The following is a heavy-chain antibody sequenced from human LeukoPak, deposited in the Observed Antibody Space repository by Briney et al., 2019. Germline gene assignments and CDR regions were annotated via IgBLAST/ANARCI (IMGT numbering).Heavy chain of an antibody. CDR3: ARVKPLTMVRGVSKNTYYFDY. Sequence: ASVKVSCKASGYTFTSYDINWVRQATGQGLEWMGWMNPNSGNTGYAQKLQGRVTMTTDTSTSTAYMELRSLRSDDTAVYYCARVKPLTMVRGVSKNTYYFDYWGQGTLVTVSS. J-gene: IGHJ4*02. CDR2: MNPNSGNT. D-gene: IGHD3-10*01. CDR1: GYTFTSYD. V-gene: IGHV1-8*01.